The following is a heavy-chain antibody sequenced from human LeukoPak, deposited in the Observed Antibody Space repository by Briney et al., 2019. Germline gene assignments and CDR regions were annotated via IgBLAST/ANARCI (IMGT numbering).Heavy chain of an antibody. CDR2: IYWNDDK. CDR1: GGSFSSRDY. CDR3: AHRDDRHAL. V-gene: IGHV2-5*01. Sequence: QTLSLTCTVSGGSFSSRDYYWNRIRQPPGKALEWLALIYWNDDKRYSPSLKGRLTITKDTSKNQVVLTMTNMDPVDTATYYCAHRDDRHALWGQGTLVTVSS. J-gene: IGHJ4*02.